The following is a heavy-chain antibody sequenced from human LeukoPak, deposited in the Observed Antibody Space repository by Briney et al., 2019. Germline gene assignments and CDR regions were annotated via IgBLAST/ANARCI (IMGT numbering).Heavy chain of an antibody. J-gene: IGHJ4*02. V-gene: IGHV3-48*01. CDR1: GFTFSNYG. Sequence: PGGSLRLSCAASGFTFSNYGMDWVRQASGKGLEWVSYISSSSSSIYYVDSVKGRFTISRDNAKNSLFLQMNSLRAEDTAVYYCARGGAARPDYWGQGTLVTVSS. CDR3: ARGGAARPDY. CDR2: ISSSSSSI. D-gene: IGHD6-6*01.